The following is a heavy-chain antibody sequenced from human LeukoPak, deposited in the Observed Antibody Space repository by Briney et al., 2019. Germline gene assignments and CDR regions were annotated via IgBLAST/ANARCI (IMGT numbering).Heavy chain of an antibody. V-gene: IGHV1-3*01. CDR1: GYTFTSYA. J-gene: IGHJ4*02. Sequence: ASVKVSCKASGYTFTSYAMHWVRQAPGQRLEWMGWINAGNGNTKYSQKFLGRVTITRDTSASTAYMELSSLRSEDTAVYYCARTPRMVRGVVFDYWGQGTLVTVSS. CDR3: ARTPRMVRGVVFDY. CDR2: INAGNGNT. D-gene: IGHD3-10*01.